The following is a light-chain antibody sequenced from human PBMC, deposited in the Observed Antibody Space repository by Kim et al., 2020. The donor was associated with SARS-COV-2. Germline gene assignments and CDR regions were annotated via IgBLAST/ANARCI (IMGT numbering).Light chain of an antibody. V-gene: IGLV2-11*01. CDR3: CSYAGSYV. Sequence: SPGQSVTISCTGTSSDVGGYNYVSWYQQHPGKAPKLMIYDVSKRPSGVPDRFSGSKSGNTASLTISGLQAEDEADYYCCSYAGSYVFLTGTKVTVL. J-gene: IGLJ1*01. CDR2: DVS. CDR1: SSDVGGYNY.